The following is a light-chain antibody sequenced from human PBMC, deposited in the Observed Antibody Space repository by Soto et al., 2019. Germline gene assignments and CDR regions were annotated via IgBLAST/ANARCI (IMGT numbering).Light chain of an antibody. CDR3: LQDATAQYT. CDR1: QDVRND. Sequence: AIQMTQSPSSLSASVGGRVVITCRASQDVRNDLGWYQQKPGQAPKLLIFAISTLQSGVPSRFSGSGSGTDFTLTISGLQPEDSATYYCLQDATAQYTFGQGTKLEI. V-gene: IGKV1-6*01. J-gene: IGKJ2*01. CDR2: AIS.